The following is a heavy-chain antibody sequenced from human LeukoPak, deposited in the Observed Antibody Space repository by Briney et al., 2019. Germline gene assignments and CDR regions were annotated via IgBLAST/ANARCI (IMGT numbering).Heavy chain of an antibody. V-gene: IGHV1-2*02. CDR1: GYTFTDYY. J-gene: IGHJ6*03. D-gene: IGHD5-18*01. CDR3: ATRGRTAMFGSDQYYFYMDV. CDR2: INPASGGT. Sequence: ASVKVSCKASGYTFTDYYMHWMRQAPGQGLEWMGWINPASGGTKYAQKFQGRVTVARDTSISTAYMELSRLRSGDTAVYYCATRGRTAMFGSDQYYFYMDVWGKGTTVTVSS.